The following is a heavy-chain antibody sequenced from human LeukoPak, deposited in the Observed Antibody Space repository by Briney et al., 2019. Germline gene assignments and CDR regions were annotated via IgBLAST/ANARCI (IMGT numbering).Heavy chain of an antibody. J-gene: IGHJ5*02. D-gene: IGHD1/OR15-1a*01. CDR3: ARHMGWNNSSGGVAWFDP. CDR1: GYTFTSYG. CDR2: ISAYNGNT. Sequence: ASVKVSCKASGYTFTSYGISWVRQAPGQGLEWMGWISAYNGNTNYAQKLQGRVTMTTDTSTSTAYMELRSLRSDDTAVYYCARHMGWNNSSGGVAWFDPWGQGTLVIVSS. V-gene: IGHV1-18*01.